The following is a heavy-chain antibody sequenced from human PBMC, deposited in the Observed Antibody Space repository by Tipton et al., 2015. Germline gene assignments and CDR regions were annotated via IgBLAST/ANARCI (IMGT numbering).Heavy chain of an antibody. CDR1: GFIFGDYS. Sequence: SLRLSCTPSGFIFGDYSVTWVRQAPGKGLEWVGVIRAKAHGGTTDYGASVKGRFTISRDDSKSIAFLQMNSLISEDTAVYYCGRGGWGSGYFDSWGQGTLVSFSS. J-gene: IGHJ4*02. V-gene: IGHV3-49*04. CDR2: IRAKAHGGTT. D-gene: IGHD7-27*01. CDR3: GRGGWGSGYFDS.